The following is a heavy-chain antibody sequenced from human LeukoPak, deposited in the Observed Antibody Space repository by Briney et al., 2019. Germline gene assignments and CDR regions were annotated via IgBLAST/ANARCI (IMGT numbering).Heavy chain of an antibody. CDR3: AREETYGYRLFDC. CDR2: TYYRSRWNN. CDR1: GDSVSGNSAA. J-gene: IGHJ4*02. Sequence: SQTLSLTRAISGDSVSGNSAAWNWIRQSPSPGLEWLGRTYYRSRWNNDYAVSVKSRITINPDTSKNQFSLQLTSVTPEDTAVYYCAREETYGYRLFDCWGQGTLVTVSS. V-gene: IGHV6-1*01. D-gene: IGHD5-18*01.